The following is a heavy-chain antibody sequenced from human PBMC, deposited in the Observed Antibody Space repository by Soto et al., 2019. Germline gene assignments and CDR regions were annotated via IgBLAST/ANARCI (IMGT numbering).Heavy chain of an antibody. J-gene: IGHJ4*02. Sequence: VQLVESGGGVGQPGRSLRLSCAASGFTCSDYAMHWVRQAPGTGLEWVAVVSHDGRNTHYADSVKGRFTISRDSSKNTVSLEMTSLRAEDTAVYYCAKGGWQWLVTSDFNYWGQGALVTVSS. V-gene: IGHV3-30*18. CDR1: GFTCSDYA. CDR2: VSHDGRNT. D-gene: IGHD6-19*01. CDR3: AKGGWQWLVTSDFNY.